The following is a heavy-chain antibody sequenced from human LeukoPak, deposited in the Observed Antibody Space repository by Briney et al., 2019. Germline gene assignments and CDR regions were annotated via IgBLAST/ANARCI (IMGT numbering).Heavy chain of an antibody. J-gene: IGHJ4*02. CDR1: GFTFSSYA. CDR2: ISGSGGST. Sequence: GGSLRLSCAASGFTFSSYAMSWVRQAPGKGLDWVSSISGSGGSTYYADSVKGRFTISRDNSKNTLYLQMNSLRAEDTAVYYCAKDRAKVVVMYYFDYWGQGTLVTVSS. D-gene: IGHD3-22*01. CDR3: AKDRAKVVVMYYFDY. V-gene: IGHV3-23*01.